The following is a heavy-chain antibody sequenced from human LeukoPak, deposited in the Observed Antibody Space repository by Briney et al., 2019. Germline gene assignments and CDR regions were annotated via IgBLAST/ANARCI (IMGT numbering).Heavy chain of an antibody. CDR2: INHSGST. J-gene: IGHJ4*02. CDR3: ARAYTFDY. Sequence: SETLSLTCAVYGGSFSGYYWSWIRQPPGKGLEWIGEINHSGSTNYNPSLKSRVTISVDTSKNQFSLKLSSVTAADTAVYYCARAYTFDYWGQGSLVIVSS. CDR1: GGSFSGYY. V-gene: IGHV4-34*01.